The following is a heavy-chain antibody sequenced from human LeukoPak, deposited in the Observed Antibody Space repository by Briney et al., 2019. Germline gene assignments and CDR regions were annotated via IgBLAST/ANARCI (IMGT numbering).Heavy chain of an antibody. D-gene: IGHD6-13*01. CDR3: ASIAAAGTDY. CDR2: INHSGST. V-gene: IGHV4-34*01. Sequence: SETLSLTCTVSVGSISSYYWSWIRQPPGKGLEWIGEINHSGSTNYNPSLKSRVTISVDTSKNQFSLKLSSVTAADTAVYYCASIAAAGTDYWGQGTLVTVSS. J-gene: IGHJ4*02. CDR1: VGSISSYY.